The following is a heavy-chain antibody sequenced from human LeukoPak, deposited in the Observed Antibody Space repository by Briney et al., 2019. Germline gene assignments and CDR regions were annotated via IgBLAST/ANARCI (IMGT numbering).Heavy chain of an antibody. D-gene: IGHD5-18*01. V-gene: IGHV1-46*01. CDR1: GYTFTSYY. CDR2: INPSGGST. J-gene: IGHJ4*02. CDR3: AREAAMEPFDY. Sequence: ASVKVSCKAFGYTFTSYYMHWVRQAPGQGLEWMGIINPSGGSTSYAQKFQGRVTMTRDTSTSTVYMELSSLRSEDTAVYYCAREAAMEPFDYWGQGTLVTVSS.